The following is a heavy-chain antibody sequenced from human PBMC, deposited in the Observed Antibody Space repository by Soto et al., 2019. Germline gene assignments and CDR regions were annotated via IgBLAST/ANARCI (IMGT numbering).Heavy chain of an antibody. D-gene: IGHD3-22*01. V-gene: IGHV1-24*01. J-gene: IGHJ4*02. CDR1: GYIFTEIS. CDR3: ARDGRYDSSGYHPDY. Sequence: ASVKVSCKVSGYIFTEISTHWVLQAPGEGPEWMGEFDLEDGERIYEQKFQGRVTMTRDTSTATVYMELRSLTFDDTAVYYCARDGRYDSSGYHPDYWGQGTRVTVSS. CDR2: FDLEDGER.